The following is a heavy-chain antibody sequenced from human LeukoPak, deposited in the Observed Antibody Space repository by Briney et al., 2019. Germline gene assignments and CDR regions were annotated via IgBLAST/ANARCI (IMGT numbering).Heavy chain of an antibody. J-gene: IGHJ4*02. V-gene: IGHV4-31*03. Sequence: SETLSLTCSVSGGSLSYPGYSWSWIRQQSGRGLEWIGYVYPGATTSYNPSLRSRVTISADTSKNQFYLQLTSVTAADTAVYYCVSGRNYWGRGILVTVSS. CDR3: VSGRNY. CDR2: VYPGATT. CDR1: GGSLSYPGYS.